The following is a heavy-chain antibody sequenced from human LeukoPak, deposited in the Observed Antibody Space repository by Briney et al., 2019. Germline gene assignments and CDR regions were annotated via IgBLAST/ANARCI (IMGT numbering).Heavy chain of an antibody. CDR3: ARDAVGATFIGPYYYYYYYMDV. Sequence: GGSLRLSCAASGFTFSSYAMHWVRQAPGKGLEWVAVISYDGSNKYYADSVKGRFTISRDNSKNTLYLQMNSLRAEDTAVYYCARDAVGATFIGPYYYYYYYMDVWGKGTTVTVSS. J-gene: IGHJ6*03. D-gene: IGHD1-26*01. CDR1: GFTFSSYA. V-gene: IGHV3-30*04. CDR2: ISYDGSNK.